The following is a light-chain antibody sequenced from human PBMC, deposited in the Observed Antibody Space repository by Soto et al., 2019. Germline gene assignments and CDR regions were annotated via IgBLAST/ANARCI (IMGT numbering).Light chain of an antibody. J-gene: IGLJ2*01. CDR1: NIRTKS. CDR3: QVWDSSGDHPV. CDR2: DDR. V-gene: IGLV3-21*02. Sequence: SYELTQSPSVSVAPGQTATITCGGSNIRTKSVHWCRQRPGQAPVLVVYDDRDRPSGIPERFSGSNSGNTATLTISKVEPGDEADYYCQVWDSSGDHPVFGGGTKLTVL.